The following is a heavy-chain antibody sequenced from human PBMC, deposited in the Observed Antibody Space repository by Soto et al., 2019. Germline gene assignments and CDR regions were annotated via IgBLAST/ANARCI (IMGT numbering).Heavy chain of an antibody. V-gene: IGHV4-31*03. J-gene: IGHJ4*02. CDR1: GDSLRRGFHH. D-gene: IGHD2-8*01. CDR3: ARGTVYYCPNDKCGFFFDH. CDR2: IDTNGGT. Sequence: QVQLQESGSGLLKPSQTLSLDCSVSGDSLRRGFHHWSWIRQTPGKGLQIIGYIDTNGGTHYDPSLRNRLNMSIVTTESRFSLKVTSVTAADTAVYYCARGTVYYCPNDKCGFFFDHWGQGALVTVTS.